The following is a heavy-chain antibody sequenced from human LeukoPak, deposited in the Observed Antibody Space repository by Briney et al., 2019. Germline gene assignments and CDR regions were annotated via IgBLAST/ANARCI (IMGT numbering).Heavy chain of an antibody. J-gene: IGHJ4*02. CDR1: GYSISSGYY. D-gene: IGHD3-22*01. CDR2: IYHSGST. V-gene: IGHV4-38-2*02. CDR3: ARVRSFDSSGYYSHFDY. Sequence: PSETLSLTCTVSGYSISSGYYWGWIRQPPGKGLEWIGSIYHSGSTYYNPSLKSRVTISVDTSKNQFSLKLSSVTAADTAVYYCARVRSFDSSGYYSHFDYWGQGTLVTVSS.